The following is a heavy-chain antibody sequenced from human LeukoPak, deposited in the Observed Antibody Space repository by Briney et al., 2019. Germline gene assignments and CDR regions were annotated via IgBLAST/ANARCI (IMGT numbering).Heavy chain of an antibody. Sequence: ASVKVSCKASGYTFTGYYMHWVRQAPGQGLEWMGWINPNSGGTNYAQKFQGRVTMTRDTSISTAYMELSRLRSDDTAVYYCARKIRAAAGTGDYWGQGTLVTVSS. CDR3: ARKIRAAAGTGDY. CDR2: INPNSGGT. CDR1: GYTFTGYY. D-gene: IGHD6-13*01. J-gene: IGHJ4*02. V-gene: IGHV1-2*02.